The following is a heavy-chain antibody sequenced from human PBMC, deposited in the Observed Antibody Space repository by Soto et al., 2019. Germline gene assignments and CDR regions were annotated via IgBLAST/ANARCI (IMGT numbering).Heavy chain of an antibody. Sequence: GESLKISCKGSGYSFTSYWIGWVRQMPGKGLEWMGIIYPGDSDTRYSPSFQGQVTISADKSISTAYLQWSSLKASDTARYYCAIAFGGPTGYYSCMDVWDQGTTVTVSS. D-gene: IGHD3-3*01. J-gene: IGHJ6*02. CDR1: GYSFTSYW. V-gene: IGHV5-51*01. CDR2: IYPGDSDT. CDR3: AIAFGGPTGYYSCMDV.